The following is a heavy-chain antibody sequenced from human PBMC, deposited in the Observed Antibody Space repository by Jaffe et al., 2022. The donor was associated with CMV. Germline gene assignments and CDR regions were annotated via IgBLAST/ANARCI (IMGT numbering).Heavy chain of an antibody. Sequence: EVQVMESGGDWVQPGGSLRLSCATSGFTFKNYAIHWVRQSPGKGLEYVSAISGNGGTTNYVDSVKGRFTISRDNPKNTLYLQMSSLRPEDSGVYYCRAVAETASLEFWGQGTLVTVSS. V-gene: IGHV3-64D*06. CDR3: RAVAETASLEF. D-gene: IGHD6-19*01. J-gene: IGHJ4*02. CDR2: ISGNGGTT. CDR1: GFTFKNYA.